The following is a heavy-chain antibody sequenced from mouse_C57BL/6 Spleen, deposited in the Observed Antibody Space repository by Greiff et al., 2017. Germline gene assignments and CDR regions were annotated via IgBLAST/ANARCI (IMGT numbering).Heavy chain of an antibody. Sequence: VQLQQSGPELVKPGASVKIPCKASGYTFTDYNMDWVKQSHGKSLEWIGDINPNNGGTIYNQKFKGKATLTVDKSSSTAYMELRSLTSEDTAVYYCARSGTTVVATEAMDYWGQGTSVTVSS. CDR3: ARSGTTVVATEAMDY. D-gene: IGHD1-1*01. V-gene: IGHV1-18*01. J-gene: IGHJ4*01. CDR2: INPNNGGT. CDR1: GYTFTDYN.